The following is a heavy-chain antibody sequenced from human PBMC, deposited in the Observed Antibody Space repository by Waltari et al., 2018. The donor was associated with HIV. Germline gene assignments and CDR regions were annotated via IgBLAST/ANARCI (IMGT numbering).Heavy chain of an antibody. J-gene: IGHJ3*02. CDR2: IYPFDSDT. Sequence: EVQLVQSGVEVRKSGESLKISCKASGYTFTNYWIAWVRQMSGEGLEWMGIIYPFDSDTRYNPAFEGQITISADKSLATAYLEWSNLNASDAAIYYCARLFYYDTTGYINNAFDIWGQGTVVTVS. CDR1: GYTFTNYW. V-gene: IGHV5-51*03. D-gene: IGHD3-22*01. CDR3: ARLFYYDTTGYINNAFDI.